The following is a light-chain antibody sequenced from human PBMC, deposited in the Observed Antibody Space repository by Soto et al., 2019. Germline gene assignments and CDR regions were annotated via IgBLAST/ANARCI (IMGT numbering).Light chain of an antibody. CDR2: ANN. V-gene: IGLV1-40*01. CDR3: QSYDSSLTGSYA. J-gene: IGLJ1*01. Sequence: QSVLTQPPSVSGAPGQTVTISCTGTSSNIGSRVDVHWYQHLPGTAPKLLIYANNIRPSGVPDRFSGSKSGSSASLAISGLQAEDEGDYYCQSYDSSLTGSYAFGTGTKVNVL. CDR1: SSNIGSRVD.